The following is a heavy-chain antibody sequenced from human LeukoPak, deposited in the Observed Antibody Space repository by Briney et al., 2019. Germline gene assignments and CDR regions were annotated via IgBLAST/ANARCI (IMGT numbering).Heavy chain of an antibody. Sequence: GGSLRLSCAASGFTFNSHAITWVRQAPGKGLEWVSAISGSGGTTYYADSVKGRFTISRDNSKNTLYLQMNSLRPEDTAVYYCAKDFEVHSNGCRGCFDYWGQGTLVTVSS. V-gene: IGHV3-23*01. J-gene: IGHJ4*02. D-gene: IGHD6-19*01. CDR1: GFTFNSHA. CDR3: AKDFEVHSNGCRGCFDY. CDR2: ISGSGGTT.